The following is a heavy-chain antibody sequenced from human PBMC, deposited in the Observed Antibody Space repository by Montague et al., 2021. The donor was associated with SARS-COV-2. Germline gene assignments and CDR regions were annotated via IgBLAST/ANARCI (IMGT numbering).Heavy chain of an antibody. CDR1: GYSINSNHY. V-gene: IGHV4-38-2*02. J-gene: IGHJ4*02. CDR2: SYHSGTT. Sequence: SETLSLTCTVSGYSINSNHYWGWIRQPPGKGLEWIGCSYHSGTTHYHPSLKSRVTISLDTSNNHFSLKVTSVTAADTAMYYCARAPYYGPGKPYQFDYWGRGTLVTVSS. D-gene: IGHD3-10*01. CDR3: ARAPYYGPGKPYQFDY.